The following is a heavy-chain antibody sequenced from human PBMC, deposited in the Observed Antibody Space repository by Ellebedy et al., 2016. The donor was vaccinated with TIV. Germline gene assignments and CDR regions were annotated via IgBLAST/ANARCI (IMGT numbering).Heavy chain of an antibody. V-gene: IGHV4-39*01. D-gene: IGHD3-22*01. J-gene: IGHJ4*02. CDR2: IYYSGST. CDR1: GASITSSGYY. Sequence: MPGGSLRLSCTVSGASITSSGYYWGWIRQPPGKGLEWIGSIYYSGSTYYNPSLNSRVTISVDTSKKQFSLKLSSVTAADTAVYYCARSSMIVVVPFDYWGQGTQVTVSS. CDR3: ARSSMIVVVPFDY.